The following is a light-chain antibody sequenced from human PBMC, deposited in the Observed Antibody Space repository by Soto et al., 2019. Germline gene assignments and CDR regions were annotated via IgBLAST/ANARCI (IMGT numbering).Light chain of an antibody. CDR3: QQYGSSIT. V-gene: IGKV3-20*01. Sequence: DIVLTQSPGPLSLSPGERATLPCRASQSVKSSYLAWYQHKPGQAPRLLIYGTSSRATGIPDRFSGSGSGTDFTLTISRLEPEDFAVYYCQQYGSSITFGQGTRLEIK. CDR1: QSVKSSY. CDR2: GTS. J-gene: IGKJ5*01.